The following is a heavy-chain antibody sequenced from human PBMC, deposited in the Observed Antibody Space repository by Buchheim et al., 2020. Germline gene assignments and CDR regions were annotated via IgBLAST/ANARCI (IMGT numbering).Heavy chain of an antibody. CDR3: AREGSWRYYRPVGG. Sequence: QVQLVESGGGVVQPGRSLRLSCAASGFTFSSYGMHWVRQAPGKGLEWVAVISYDGSNTYYADSVKGRFTVSRDNSKNTLYLKMNRLRAEDTAVYYCAREGSWRYYRPVGGWGQGTL. V-gene: IGHV3-33*01. J-gene: IGHJ4*02. CDR1: GFTFSSYG. D-gene: IGHD3-10*01. CDR2: ISYDGSNT.